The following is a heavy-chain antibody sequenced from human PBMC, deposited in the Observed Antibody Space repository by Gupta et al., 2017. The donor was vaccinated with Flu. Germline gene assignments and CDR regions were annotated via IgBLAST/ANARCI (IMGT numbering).Heavy chain of an antibody. CDR3: AKEGDTALIYWYFDL. D-gene: IGHD5-18*01. Sequence: MHWVRQAPGEVLEWVASVSQDGSNTFYADSLRGSFTISRDNSKSTLYLQMNSLRPEDTALYYCAKEGDTALIYWYFDLWGRGSLVTVSS. J-gene: IGHJ2*01. CDR2: VSQDGSNT. V-gene: IGHV3-30*18.